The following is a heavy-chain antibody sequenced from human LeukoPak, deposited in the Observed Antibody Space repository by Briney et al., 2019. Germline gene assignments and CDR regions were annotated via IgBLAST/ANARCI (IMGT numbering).Heavy chain of an antibody. V-gene: IGHV4-39*07. CDR1: GGSISSSSYY. J-gene: IGHJ4*02. CDR3: ARDPDYYDPGY. D-gene: IGHD3-22*01. CDR2: IYYSGST. Sequence: SETPSLTCTVSGGSISSSSYYWGWIRQPPGKGLEWIGSIYYSGSTYYNPSLKSRVTISVDTSKNQFSLKLSSVTAADTAVYFCARDPDYYDPGYWGQGTLVTVSS.